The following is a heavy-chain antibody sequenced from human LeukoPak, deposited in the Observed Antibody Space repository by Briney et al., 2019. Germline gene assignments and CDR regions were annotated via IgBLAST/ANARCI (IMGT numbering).Heavy chain of an antibody. CDR3: ARQERWPMLRNYYFDY. Sequence: KSSETLSLTCTVSGGSISSDGYYWSWIRQPPGKGLEWIGEINHSGSTNYNPSLKSRVTISVDTSKNQFSLKLSSVTAADTAVYYCARQERWPMLRNYYFDYWGQGTLVTVSS. CDR1: GGSISSDGYY. CDR2: INHSGST. D-gene: IGHD1-14*01. J-gene: IGHJ4*02. V-gene: IGHV4-39*01.